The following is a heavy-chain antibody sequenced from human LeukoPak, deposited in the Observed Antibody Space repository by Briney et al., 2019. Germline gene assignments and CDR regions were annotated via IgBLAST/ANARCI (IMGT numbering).Heavy chain of an antibody. Sequence: GGSLRLSCAASGFTFSSYAMSWARQAPGKGLEWVSSISSSSSYIYYADSVKGRFTISRDNAKNSLYLQMNSLRAEDTAVYYCARDRGHGDDGEVYWGQGTLVTVSS. V-gene: IGHV3-21*01. J-gene: IGHJ4*02. CDR1: GFTFSSYA. CDR2: ISSSSSYI. CDR3: ARDRGHGDDGEVY. D-gene: IGHD4-17*01.